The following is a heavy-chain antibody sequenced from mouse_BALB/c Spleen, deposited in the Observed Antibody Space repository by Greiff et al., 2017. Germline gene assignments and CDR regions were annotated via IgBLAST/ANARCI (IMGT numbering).Heavy chain of an antibody. D-gene: IGHD4-1*01. Sequence: EVQLQQSGPELVKPGASVKISCKASGYTFTDYNMHWVKQSHGKSLEWIGYIYPYNGGTGYNQKFKSKATLTVDNSSSTAYMELRSLTSEDSAVYYCGTGTTPWCAYWGQGTLVTVSA. CDR2: IYPYNGGT. J-gene: IGHJ3*01. CDR1: GYTFTDYN. V-gene: IGHV1S29*02. CDR3: GTGTTPWCAY.